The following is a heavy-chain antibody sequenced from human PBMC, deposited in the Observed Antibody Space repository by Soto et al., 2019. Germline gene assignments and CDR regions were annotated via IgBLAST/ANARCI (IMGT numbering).Heavy chain of an antibody. CDR1: GFTFSSYG. D-gene: IGHD5-12*01. CDR3: AKDVDIVATWPNYYGMDV. V-gene: IGHV3-30*18. Sequence: GGSLRLSCAASGFTFSSYGMHWVRQAPGKGLEWVAVISYDGSNKYYADSVKGRFTISRDNSKNTLYLQMNSLRAEDTAVYYCAKDVDIVATWPNYYGMDVWGQGTTVTVS. J-gene: IGHJ6*02. CDR2: ISYDGSNK.